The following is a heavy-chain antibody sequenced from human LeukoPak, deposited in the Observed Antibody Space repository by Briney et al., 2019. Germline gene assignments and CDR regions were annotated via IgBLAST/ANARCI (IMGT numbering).Heavy chain of an antibody. J-gene: IGHJ6*03. D-gene: IGHD1-26*01. CDR2: IIPIFGTA. Sequence: ASVKVSCKASGGTFSSYAISWVRQAPGQGLEWMGGIIPIFGTANYAQKFQGRVTITADESTSTAYMELSSLRSEDTAAYYCARDRFEVGATREDYYYYMDVWGKGTTVTVSS. V-gene: IGHV1-69*01. CDR1: GGTFSSYA. CDR3: ARDRFEVGATREDYYYYMDV.